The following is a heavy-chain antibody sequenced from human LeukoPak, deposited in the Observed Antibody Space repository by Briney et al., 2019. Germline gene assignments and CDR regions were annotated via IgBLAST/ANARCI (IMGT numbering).Heavy chain of an antibody. Sequence: TGGSLRLSCAASGFTFSSYAMSWVRQAPGKGLEWVSAISGSGGSTYYADSVKGRFTISRDNYKNTLYLQMNSLRAEDTAVYYCPLKSGSYEEGLDYWGQGTLVTVSS. V-gene: IGHV3-23*01. CDR2: ISGSGGST. J-gene: IGHJ4*02. CDR3: PLKSGSYEEGLDY. CDR1: GFTFSSYA. D-gene: IGHD3-10*01.